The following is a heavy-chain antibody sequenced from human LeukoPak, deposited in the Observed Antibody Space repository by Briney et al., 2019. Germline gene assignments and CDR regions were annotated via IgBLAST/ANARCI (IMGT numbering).Heavy chain of an antibody. CDR3: ATAPQRYSSGWYGDY. Sequence: ASVKVSCKVSGHTLTELSMHWVRQAPGKGLEWMGGFDPEDGETIYAQKFQGRVTMTEDTSTDTAYMELSSLRSEDTAVYYCATAPQRYSSGWYGDYWGQGTLVTVSS. CDR2: FDPEDGET. V-gene: IGHV1-24*01. D-gene: IGHD6-19*01. CDR1: GHTLTELS. J-gene: IGHJ4*02.